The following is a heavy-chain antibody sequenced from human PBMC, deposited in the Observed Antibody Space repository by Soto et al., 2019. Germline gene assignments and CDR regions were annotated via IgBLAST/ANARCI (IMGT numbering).Heavy chain of an antibody. CDR1: VYTFTSYG. CDR3: ARARSYGSGQFDY. Sequence: ASVKVSCKASVYTFTSYGISWVRQAPGQGLEWIGWISAYNGDTNYAQKLKGRVTMTTDTSTSTAYMELRILRSDDTAVYHCARARSYGSGQFDYWGQGTLVTVSS. V-gene: IGHV1-18*01. J-gene: IGHJ4*02. D-gene: IGHD6-19*01. CDR2: ISAYNGDT.